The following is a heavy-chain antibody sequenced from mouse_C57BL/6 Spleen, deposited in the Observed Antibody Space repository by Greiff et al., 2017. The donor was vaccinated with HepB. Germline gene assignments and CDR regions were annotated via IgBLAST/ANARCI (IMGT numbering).Heavy chain of an antibody. CDR2: IRNKANGYTT. Sequence: EVQGVESGGGLVQPGGSLSLSCAASGFTFTDYYMSWVRQPPGKALEWLGFIRNKANGYTTEYSASVKGRFTISRDNSQSILYLQMNALRAEDSATYDCARSSYYSNYFDYWGQGTTLTVSS. D-gene: IGHD2-5*01. J-gene: IGHJ2*01. V-gene: IGHV7-3*01. CDR3: ARSSYYSNYFDY. CDR1: GFTFTDYY.